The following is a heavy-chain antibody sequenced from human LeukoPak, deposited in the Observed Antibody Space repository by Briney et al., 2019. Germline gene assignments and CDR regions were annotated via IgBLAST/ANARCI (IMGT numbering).Heavy chain of an antibody. V-gene: IGHV4-34*01. Sequence: PSETLSHTCAVYGGSFSGYYWSWIRQPPGKGLEWIGEINHSGSTNYNPSLKSRVTISVDTSKNQFSLKLSSVTAADTAVYYCARARPGGSWFDPWGQGTLVTVSS. J-gene: IGHJ5*02. CDR3: ARARPGGSWFDP. CDR1: GGSFSGYY. CDR2: INHSGST. D-gene: IGHD1-26*01.